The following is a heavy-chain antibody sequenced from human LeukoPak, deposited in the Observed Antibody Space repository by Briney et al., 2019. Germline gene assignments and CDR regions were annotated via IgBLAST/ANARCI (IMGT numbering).Heavy chain of an antibody. CDR3: ARDLDGYNYSDEYFQH. V-gene: IGHV1-18*01. J-gene: IGHJ1*01. Sequence: ASVKVSCKASGYTFTSYGISWVRQAPGQGLEWMGWISAYNGNTNYAQKLQGRVTMTTDTSTSTVYMELRSLRSDDTAVYYCARDLDGYNYSDEYFQHWGQGTLVTVSS. CDR1: GYTFTSYG. D-gene: IGHD5-24*01. CDR2: ISAYNGNT.